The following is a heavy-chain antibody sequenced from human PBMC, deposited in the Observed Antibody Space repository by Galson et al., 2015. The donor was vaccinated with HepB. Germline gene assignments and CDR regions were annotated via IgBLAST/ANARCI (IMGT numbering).Heavy chain of an antibody. CDR2: ISAYNGDI. Sequence: QSGAEVKKPGASVKVSCKASGYTFTSYTISWVRQAPGQGLEWMGWISAYNGDIKYAQKLQGRVTMTTDTSTSTAYMEMRSLRSDDTAVYYCARIRARESSGYHANDYWGQGTLVTVSS. CDR3: ARIRARESSGYHANDY. V-gene: IGHV1-18*04. CDR1: GYTFTSYT. D-gene: IGHD3-22*01. J-gene: IGHJ4*02.